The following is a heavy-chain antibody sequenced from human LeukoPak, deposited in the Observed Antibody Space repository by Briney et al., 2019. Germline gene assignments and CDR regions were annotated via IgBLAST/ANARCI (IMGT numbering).Heavy chain of an antibody. Sequence: PGGSLRLSCAASGFTFSSYEMNWVRQAPGKGLEWVSYISSSGSTIYYADSVKGRFTISRDNAKNSLYLQMNSLRAEDTAVYYCARESGRASSGWFNYFDYWGQGTLVTVSS. D-gene: IGHD6-19*01. CDR3: ARESGRASSGWFNYFDY. CDR2: ISSSGSTI. V-gene: IGHV3-48*03. CDR1: GFTFSSYE. J-gene: IGHJ4*02.